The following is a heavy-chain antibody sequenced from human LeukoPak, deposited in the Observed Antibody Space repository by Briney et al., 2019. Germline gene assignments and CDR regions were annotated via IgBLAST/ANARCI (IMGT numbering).Heavy chain of an antibody. D-gene: IGHD3-3*01. CDR1: GASISSSTYY. Sequence: PSETLSLTCTVSGASISSSTYYWAWIRQPPGKGLEWIGSIYYSGSTYYNPSLKSRVTISVDTSKNQFSLKLSSVTAADTAVYYCARVAGPISYDFWSGYYSPYFDYWGQGTLVTVSS. CDR3: ARVAGPISYDFWSGYYSPYFDY. J-gene: IGHJ4*02. V-gene: IGHV4-39*07. CDR2: IYYSGST.